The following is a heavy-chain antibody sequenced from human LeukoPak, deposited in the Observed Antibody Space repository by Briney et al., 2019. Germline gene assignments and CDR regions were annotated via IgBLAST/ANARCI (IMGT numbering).Heavy chain of an antibody. CDR2: VKSDGSST. CDR1: GFTFSSYA. CDR3: ARDGFLGPVTAYLDY. Sequence: PGGSLRLSCAASGFTFSSYAMHWVRHAPGKGLVWVSRVKSDGSSTIYADSVKGRFTISRDNARNTLYLQMNSRRAEDTAVYYCARDGFLGPVTAYLDYWGQGTPVTVSS. V-gene: IGHV3-74*01. J-gene: IGHJ4*02. D-gene: IGHD2-21*02.